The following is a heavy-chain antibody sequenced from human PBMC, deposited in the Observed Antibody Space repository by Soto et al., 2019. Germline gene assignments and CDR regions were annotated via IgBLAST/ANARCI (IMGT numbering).Heavy chain of an antibody. J-gene: IGHJ6*02. Sequence: QGQLVQSGGEVKKPGASVKVSCKASGYTFPRYGISWVRQAPGQGLEWMGWISGYNGDTKYAQKFQGRVTMTVDTSTTTAYMELRSLTSDDRAVYYCAKNGQPPYYYYGMDVWGQGTTVTVSS. CDR3: AKNGQPPYYYYGMDV. CDR1: GYTFPRYG. V-gene: IGHV1-18*01. D-gene: IGHD2-8*01. CDR2: ISGYNGDT.